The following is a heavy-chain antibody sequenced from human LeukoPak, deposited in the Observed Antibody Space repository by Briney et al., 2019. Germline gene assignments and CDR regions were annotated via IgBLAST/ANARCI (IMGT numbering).Heavy chain of an antibody. D-gene: IGHD3-22*01. CDR2: INQDGSEI. J-gene: IGHJ2*01. CDR1: GFTFSNYW. Sequence: GGSLRLSCAASGFTFSNYWMSWVRQAPGKGLEWLANINQDGSEIYYVDSVKGRFTISRDNGKNSLYLQINSLRADDTAVYYCARDQVSMIVVRSTNWFFYLWGRSTLVTVSS. V-gene: IGHV3-7*01. CDR3: ARDQVSMIVVRSTNWFFYL.